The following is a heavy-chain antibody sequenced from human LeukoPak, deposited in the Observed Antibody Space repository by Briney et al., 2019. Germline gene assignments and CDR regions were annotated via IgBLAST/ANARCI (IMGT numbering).Heavy chain of an antibody. CDR1: GGSISSYY. CDR3: ARDRYYYDSSGSIFDY. D-gene: IGHD3-22*01. V-gene: IGHV4-59*12. J-gene: IGHJ4*02. CDR2: IYYSGST. Sequence: SETLSLTCTVSGGSISSYYWSWIRQPPGKGLEWIGYIYYSGSTHYNPSLKSRVTISVDTSKNEFSLKLISVTAADTAVYYCARDRYYYDSSGSIFDYWGQGTLVTVSS.